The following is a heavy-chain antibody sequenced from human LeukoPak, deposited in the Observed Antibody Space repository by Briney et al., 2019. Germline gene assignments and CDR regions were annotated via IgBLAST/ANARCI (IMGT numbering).Heavy chain of an antibody. Sequence: GGSLRLSCVGSGFTFSDHAMNWVRQAPGKGLEWVSYISSNTTTTYYADSVRGRFTISRDSAKNSLYLQMSSLGAEDTAVYYCAKGALGYCSGGSCPIPFDYWGQGTLVTVSS. CDR2: ISSNTTTT. V-gene: IGHV3-48*01. J-gene: IGHJ4*02. CDR3: AKGALGYCSGGSCPIPFDY. D-gene: IGHD2-15*01. CDR1: GFTFSDHA.